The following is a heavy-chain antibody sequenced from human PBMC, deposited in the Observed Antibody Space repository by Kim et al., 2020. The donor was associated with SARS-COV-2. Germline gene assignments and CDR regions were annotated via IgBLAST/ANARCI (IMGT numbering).Heavy chain of an antibody. J-gene: IGHJ4*02. V-gene: IGHV3-74*03. CDR2: INSDGSSK. D-gene: IGHD1-1*01. CDR1: GFNFTSYW. Sequence: GGSLRLSCAASGFNFTSYWMHWVRQAPGKGLVWVSRINSDGSSKTYADSVKGRFTISRDNAKNTLFLQMTRLRVDDTALYFCVRSPTGIGYWGQGTLVSVSS. CDR3: VRSPTGIGY.